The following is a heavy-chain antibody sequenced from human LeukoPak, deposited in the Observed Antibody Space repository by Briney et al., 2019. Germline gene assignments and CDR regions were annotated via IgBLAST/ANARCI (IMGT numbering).Heavy chain of an antibody. CDR2: INPNSGGT. CDR1: GYTFTSYA. CDR3: ARDRVTNSWSGFARLYNWFDP. J-gene: IGHJ5*02. V-gene: IGHV1-2*02. D-gene: IGHD4-17*01. Sequence: ASVKVSCKASGYTFTSYAMNWVRQAPGQGLEWTGWINPNSGGTNYAQKFQGRVTMTRDTSISTAYMELSRLRSDDTAVYYCARDRVTNSWSGFARLYNWFDPWGQGTLVTVSS.